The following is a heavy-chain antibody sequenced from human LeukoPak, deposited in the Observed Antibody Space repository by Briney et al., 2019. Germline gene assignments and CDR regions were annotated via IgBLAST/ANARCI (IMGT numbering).Heavy chain of an antibody. CDR2: ISGSGGST. CDR1: GFTFSNSW. CDR3: AKGALHYYDSSGYYYFDY. V-gene: IGHV3-23*01. J-gene: IGHJ4*02. D-gene: IGHD3-22*01. Sequence: GGSLRLSCGASGFTFSNSWMSWVRQAPGKGLEWVSAISGSGGSTYYADSVKGRFTISRDNSKNTLYLQMNSLRAEDTAVYYCAKGALHYYDSSGYYYFDYWGQGTLVTVSS.